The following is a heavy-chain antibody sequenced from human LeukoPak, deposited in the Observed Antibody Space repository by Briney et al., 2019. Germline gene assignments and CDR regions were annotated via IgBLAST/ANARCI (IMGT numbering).Heavy chain of an antibody. CDR2: IYSDGSST. J-gene: IGHJ6*02. D-gene: IGHD4-11*01. Sequence: GGSLRLSCAASGFTFSSYWMHWARQAPGKGLVWVSRIYSDGSSTMYADSVKGRFTISRNNAKKTLYLQMNSLTAEDTAIYYCTRVSNYVIYVWGQGTTVTVSS. CDR1: GFTFSSYW. V-gene: IGHV3-74*03. CDR3: TRVSNYVIYV.